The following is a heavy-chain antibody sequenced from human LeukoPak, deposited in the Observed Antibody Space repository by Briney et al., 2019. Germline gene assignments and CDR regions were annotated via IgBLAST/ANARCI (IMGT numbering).Heavy chain of an antibody. J-gene: IGHJ3*02. CDR1: GGSIXSSNW. V-gene: IGHV4-4*02. CDR3: ARDRGSSSWYQRTFDI. Sequence: VSGGSIXSSNWWXXXGXPPXXXXXXIXEIYHSGSTNYNPSLKSRVTISVEKSKNQFSLKLSSVTAADTAVYYCARDRGSSSWYQRTFDIWGQGTMVTVSS. D-gene: IGHD6-13*01. CDR2: IYHSGST.